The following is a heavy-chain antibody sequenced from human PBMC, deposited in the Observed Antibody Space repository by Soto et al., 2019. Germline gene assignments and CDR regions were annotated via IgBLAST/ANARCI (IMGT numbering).Heavy chain of an antibody. CDR1: GDSVSSNSAA. CDR3: ARAGGNSSSRFYYYYGMDV. CDR2: TYYRSKWYN. D-gene: IGHD6-6*01. Sequence: SQTLSLTCAISGDSVSSNSAAWNWIRQSPSRGLEWLGRTYYRSKWYNDYAVSVKSRITINPDTSKNQFSLQLNSVTPEDTAVYYCARAGGNSSSRFYYYYGMDVWGQGTTVTVSS. J-gene: IGHJ6*02. V-gene: IGHV6-1*01.